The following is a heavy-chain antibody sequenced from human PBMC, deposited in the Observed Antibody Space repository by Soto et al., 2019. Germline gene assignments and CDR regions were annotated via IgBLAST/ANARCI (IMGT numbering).Heavy chain of an antibody. V-gene: IGHV4-34*01. Sequence: SETLSLTCAVYGGSFSGYYWSWIRQPPGKGLEWIGEINHSGSTNYNPSLKSRVTISVDTSKNQFSLKLSSVTAADTAVYYCARGPNHDHPFPFDYWGQGTLVTVSS. J-gene: IGHJ4*02. CDR3: ARGPNHDHPFPFDY. CDR2: INHSGST. CDR1: GGSFSGYY.